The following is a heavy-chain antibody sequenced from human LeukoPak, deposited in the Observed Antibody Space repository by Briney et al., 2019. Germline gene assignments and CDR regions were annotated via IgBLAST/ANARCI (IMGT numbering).Heavy chain of an antibody. J-gene: IGHJ4*02. Sequence: ASVKVSCKASGYTFTSYDINWVRQATGQGLEWMGWMNPNSGNTGYAQKFQGRVTMTEDTSTDTAYMELSSLRSEDTAVYYCATIRAAPPDYWGQGTLVTVSS. CDR1: GYTFTSYD. V-gene: IGHV1-8*02. CDR3: ATIRAAPPDY. D-gene: IGHD6-6*01. CDR2: MNPNSGNT.